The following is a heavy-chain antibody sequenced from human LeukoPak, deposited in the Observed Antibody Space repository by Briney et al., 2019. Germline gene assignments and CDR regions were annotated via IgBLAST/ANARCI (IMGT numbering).Heavy chain of an antibody. V-gene: IGHV1-8*02. Sequence: ASVKVSCKASGYTFTSYDINWVRQATGQGLEWMGWTNPNSGNTGYAQKFQGRVTVTTDTSTSTAFMELRSLTSDDTAVYYCARLSTTTRGKVDLWGQGTLVTVSS. CDR3: ARLSTTTRGKVDL. CDR2: TNPNSGNT. D-gene: IGHD1-1*01. J-gene: IGHJ5*02. CDR1: GYTFTSYD.